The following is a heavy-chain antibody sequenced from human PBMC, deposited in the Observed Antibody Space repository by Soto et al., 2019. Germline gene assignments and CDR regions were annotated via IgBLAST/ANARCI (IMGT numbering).Heavy chain of an antibody. CDR3: AKGGPDGFCSGGRCYFDY. V-gene: IGHV3-9*01. J-gene: IGHJ4*02. Sequence: EVQLVESGGGLVQPGRSLRLSCAASGFTFDDYAMHWVRRVPGKGLEWVSSISWNSNIIGYVDSVKGRFTISRDNAKNSLYLPMNSLRPEDTALYYCAKGGPDGFCSGGRCYFDYWGQGTLVTVSS. CDR1: GFTFDDYA. CDR2: ISWNSNII. D-gene: IGHD2-15*01.